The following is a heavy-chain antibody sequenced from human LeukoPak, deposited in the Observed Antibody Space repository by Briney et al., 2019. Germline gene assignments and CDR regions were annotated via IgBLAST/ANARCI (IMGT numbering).Heavy chain of an antibody. CDR1: GFTFSSYA. J-gene: IGHJ4*02. CDR3: ANPPTGIAARPRDY. Sequence: GGSLRLSCAASGFTFSSYAMSWVRQAPGKGLEWVSAISGSGGSTYYADSVKGRFTISRDNSKNTLYLQMNSLRAEDTAVYYCANPPTGIAARPRDYWGQGTLVTVSS. D-gene: IGHD6-6*01. CDR2: ISGSGGST. V-gene: IGHV3-23*01.